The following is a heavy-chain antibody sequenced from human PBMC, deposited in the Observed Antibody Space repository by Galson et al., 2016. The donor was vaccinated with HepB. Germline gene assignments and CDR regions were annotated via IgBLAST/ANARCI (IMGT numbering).Heavy chain of an antibody. CDR3: AKGRDGYPNYLEY. D-gene: IGHD2-2*03. CDR2: ISGSGGST. CDR1: GFTFNSYA. Sequence: SLRLSCAASGFTFNSYAMNWVRQAPGKGLEWVSAISGSGGSTLYADSVKGRFTIFRDNSKNTLYLEMNSLRAEDTAGYYCAKGRDGYPNYLEYWGQGTLVTVSS. V-gene: IGHV3-23*01. J-gene: IGHJ4*02.